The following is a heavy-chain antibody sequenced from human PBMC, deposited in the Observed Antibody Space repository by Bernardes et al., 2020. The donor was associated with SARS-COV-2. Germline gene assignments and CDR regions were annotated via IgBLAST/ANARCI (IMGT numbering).Heavy chain of an antibody. CDR1: GGSISSYY. J-gene: IGHJ5*02. Sequence: ETLSHTCTVSGGSISSYYWSWIRQPPGKGLEWIGYIYYSGSTNYNPSLKSRVTISVDTSKNQFSLKLSSVTAADTAVYYCARGPRQLDPWGQGTLVTVSS. CDR2: IYYSGST. CDR3: ARGPRQLDP. D-gene: IGHD2-2*01. V-gene: IGHV4-59*01.